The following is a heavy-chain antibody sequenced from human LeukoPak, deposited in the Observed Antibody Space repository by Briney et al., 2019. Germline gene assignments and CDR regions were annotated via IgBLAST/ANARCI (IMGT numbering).Heavy chain of an antibody. CDR1: GGSISSYY. D-gene: IGHD3-10*01. V-gene: IGHV4-59*01. J-gene: IGHJ4*02. CDR3: ARDNGSGLDY. Sequence: PSETLSLTCTVSGGSISSYYWSWIRQPPGKGLEWIGYIYYSGSTNYNPPLKSRVTISVDTSKNQFSLKLSSVTAADTAAYYCARDNGSGLDYWGQGTLVTVSS. CDR2: IYYSGST.